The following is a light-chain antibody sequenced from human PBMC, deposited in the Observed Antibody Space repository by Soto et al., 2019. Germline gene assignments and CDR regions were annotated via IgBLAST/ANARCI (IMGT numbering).Light chain of an antibody. V-gene: IGLV1-47*01. J-gene: IGLJ2*01. CDR2: RNN. CDR1: GSNIGNNY. Sequence: QLVLTQPPSASGTPGQRVTISCSGSGSNIGNNYVYWYKQLPGTAPKLLINRNNQRPSGVPDRFSGSKSGTSASLAISGLRSEDEADYYCEAWDDSLSAVVFGGGTKLTVL. CDR3: EAWDDSLSAVV.